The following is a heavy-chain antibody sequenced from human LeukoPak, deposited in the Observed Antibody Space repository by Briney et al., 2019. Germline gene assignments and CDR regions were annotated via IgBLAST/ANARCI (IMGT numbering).Heavy chain of an antibody. Sequence: ASVKVSCKASGGTFSSYAISWVRQAPGQGLEWMGRIIPILGIANYAQKFQGRVTITADKSTSTAYMELSGLRSEDTAVYYCARETPPGESYYYYYYGMDVWGQGTTVTVSS. V-gene: IGHV1-69*04. CDR1: GGTFSSYA. J-gene: IGHJ6*02. CDR2: IIPILGIA. D-gene: IGHD3-16*01. CDR3: ARETPPGESYYYYYYGMDV.